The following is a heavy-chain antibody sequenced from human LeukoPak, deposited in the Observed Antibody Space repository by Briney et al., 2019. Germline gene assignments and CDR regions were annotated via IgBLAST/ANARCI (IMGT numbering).Heavy chain of an antibody. CDR3: ARPNDYGDYRYFDL. CDR1: GFTFSHFG. D-gene: IGHD4-17*01. Sequence: GGSLRLSCVASGFTFSHFGMHWVRQAPGKGLEWVTAISYDGNDKYYADSVKGRFSISRDNSRNRMYLQMSSLRPEDTAVYYCARPNDYGDYRYFDLWGRGTLVTVFS. J-gene: IGHJ2*01. V-gene: IGHV3-30*13. CDR2: ISYDGNDK.